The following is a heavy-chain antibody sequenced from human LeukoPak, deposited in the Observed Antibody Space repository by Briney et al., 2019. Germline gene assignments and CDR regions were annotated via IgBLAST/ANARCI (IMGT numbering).Heavy chain of an antibody. CDR2: ISSSSSSI. Sequence: PGGSLRLSCAASGFTFSSYSMNWVRQAPGMGLEWISYISSSSSSIYYADSVKGRFTISRDNAKNSLYLQMSSLRAEDTAVYYCARDPYSGYDLQAFDYWGQGILVTVSS. CDR1: GFTFSSYS. J-gene: IGHJ4*02. CDR3: ARDPYSGYDLQAFDY. D-gene: IGHD5-12*01. V-gene: IGHV3-48*01.